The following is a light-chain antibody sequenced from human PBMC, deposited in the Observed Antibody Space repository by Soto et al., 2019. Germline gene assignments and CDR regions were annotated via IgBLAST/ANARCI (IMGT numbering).Light chain of an antibody. J-gene: IGKJ4*01. V-gene: IGKV1-33*01. Sequence: DIQMTQSPSTLSASVVDRVTITCQASQDISNYLNWYQQKPGKAPKLLIYDASNLETGVPSRFSGSGSGTDFTFTISSLQPEDIATYYCQQYDNLLLTFGGGTKVDIK. CDR2: DAS. CDR1: QDISNY. CDR3: QQYDNLLLT.